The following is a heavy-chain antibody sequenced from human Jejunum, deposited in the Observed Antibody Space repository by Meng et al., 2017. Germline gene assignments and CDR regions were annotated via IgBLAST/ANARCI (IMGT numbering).Heavy chain of an antibody. CDR2: IHYSGGT. J-gene: IGHJ1*01. Sequence: QVKVPEYGPGLVKPAPTLSFTCNVSVGSMNSAGHYWSWIRQDPGKGLEWIGYIHYSGGTYYNPSLKSRVTISVDTSKNQFSLKLNSVSAADTAVYYCARATAGNSEYFQNWGQGTLVTVSS. CDR1: VGSMNSAGHY. CDR3: ARATAGNSEYFQN. V-gene: IGHV4-31*03. D-gene: IGHD4-23*01.